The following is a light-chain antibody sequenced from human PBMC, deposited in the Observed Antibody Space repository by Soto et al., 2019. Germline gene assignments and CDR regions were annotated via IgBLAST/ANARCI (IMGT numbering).Light chain of an antibody. CDR2: AAS. CDR3: HQVYAYPRT. V-gene: IGKV1-9*01. CDR1: QGVRTY. J-gene: IGKJ1*01. Sequence: DIQMTQSPSSLSASVGDRVTITCRASQGVRTYLAWYQQRPGKAPQLLIFAASTLQSGVPSRFSGRGSGTDFTLTITSLQPEDFATYYCHQVYAYPRTFGQGTKVDIK.